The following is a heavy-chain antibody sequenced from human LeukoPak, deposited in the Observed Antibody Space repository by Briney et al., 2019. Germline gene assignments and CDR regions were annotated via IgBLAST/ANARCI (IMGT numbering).Heavy chain of an antibody. CDR2: VFHTGDT. J-gene: IGHJ4*02. D-gene: IGHD2-15*01. V-gene: IGHV4-59*08. CDR3: ARHPFATPFDH. CDR1: GGSISSYY. Sequence: SETLSLTCTVSGGSISSYYWSWIRQPPGKGLEWIGYVFHTGDTNSNPSLKSRVTVSLDTSTSQVSLRLTSVTAADTAVYYCARHPFATPFDHWGRGSLVTVSS.